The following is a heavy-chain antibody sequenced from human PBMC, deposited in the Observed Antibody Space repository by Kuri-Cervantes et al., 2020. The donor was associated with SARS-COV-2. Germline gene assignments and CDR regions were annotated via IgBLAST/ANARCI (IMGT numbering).Heavy chain of an antibody. J-gene: IGHJ3*02. CDR3: ARDPGGYSYGYMWAFDI. D-gene: IGHD5-18*01. Sequence: GESLKISCAASGFTFSSYAMHWVRQAPGKGLGWVAVILYDGSNKYYADSVKGRFTISRDNSKNTLYLQMNSLRAEDTAVYYCARDPGGYSYGYMWAFDIWGQGTMVTVSS. CDR2: ILYDGSNK. V-gene: IGHV3-30-3*01. CDR1: GFTFSSYA.